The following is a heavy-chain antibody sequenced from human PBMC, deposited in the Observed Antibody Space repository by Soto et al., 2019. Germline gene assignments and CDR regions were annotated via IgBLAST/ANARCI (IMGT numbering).Heavy chain of an antibody. Sequence: VQLLESGGGSVQPGGSLRLSCAASGFTFSSYAITWVRQAPGKGLEWVSAMSGSGGTTYYADSARGRFTISRDNSKNTLYLQMDTLRAEDTAVYYCVRHTAICFRDEFDYWGQGVLVTVSS. D-gene: IGHD2-15*01. CDR3: VRHTAICFRDEFDY. V-gene: IGHV3-23*01. CDR2: MSGSGGTT. CDR1: GFTFSSYA. J-gene: IGHJ4*02.